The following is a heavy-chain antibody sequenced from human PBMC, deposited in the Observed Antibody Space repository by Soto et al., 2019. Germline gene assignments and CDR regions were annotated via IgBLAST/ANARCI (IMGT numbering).Heavy chain of an antibody. D-gene: IGHD3-22*01. CDR3: ASRRGWNYYYGMDV. CDR2: FIPIFGTA. Sequence: QVQLVQSGAEVKKPGSSVKVSCKASGGTFSSYAISWVRQAPGQGLEWMGGFIPIFGTADYAQKFQGRVTITADESTSTAYLELSSLRSEDTAVYYCASRRGWNYYYGMDVWGQGTTVTVSS. J-gene: IGHJ6*02. V-gene: IGHV1-69*12. CDR1: GGTFSSYA.